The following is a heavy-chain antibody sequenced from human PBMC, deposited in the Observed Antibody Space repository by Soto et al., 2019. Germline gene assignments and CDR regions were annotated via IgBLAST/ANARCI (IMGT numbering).Heavy chain of an antibody. Sequence: QLQLQESGSGLVKPSQTLSLTCAVSGGSISRGVYSWSWIRQPPVKGLEWIGYIYHSGRTYYNPSLQSRVTISVDRSKYQFSLKLSSVTAADTAVYYCARASDTVTTLDYWGQGNLLTVSS. CDR1: GGSISRGVYS. CDR2: IYHSGRT. V-gene: IGHV4-30-2*01. D-gene: IGHD4-17*01. CDR3: ARASDTVTTLDY. J-gene: IGHJ4*02.